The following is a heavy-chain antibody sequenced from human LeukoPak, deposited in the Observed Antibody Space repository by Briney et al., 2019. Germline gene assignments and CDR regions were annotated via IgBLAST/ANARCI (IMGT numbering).Heavy chain of an antibody. Sequence: ASVKVSCKASGYTFTSYDINWVRQATGQGLEWMGWMNPNSGNTGYAQKFQGRVTMTRSTSISTAYMELSSLRSGDTAVYYCARGVDILTGSNWFDPWGQGTLVTVSS. D-gene: IGHD3-9*01. J-gene: IGHJ5*02. CDR2: MNPNSGNT. CDR3: ARGVDILTGSNWFDP. CDR1: GYTFTSYD. V-gene: IGHV1-8*01.